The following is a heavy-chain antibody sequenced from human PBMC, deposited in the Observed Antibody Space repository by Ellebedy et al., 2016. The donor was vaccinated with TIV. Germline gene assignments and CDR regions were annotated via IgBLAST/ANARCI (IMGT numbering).Heavy chain of an antibody. CDR1: GFTFSSYA. Sequence: GGSLRLXXAASGFTFSSYAMHWVRQAPGKGLEYVSAISSNGGSTYYADSVKGRFTISRDNSKNTLYLQMGSLRAEDMAVYYCAREKLPPTDQSWFDPWGQGTLVTVSS. CDR3: AREKLPPTDQSWFDP. CDR2: ISSNGGST. J-gene: IGHJ5*02. D-gene: IGHD1-7*01. V-gene: IGHV3-64*02.